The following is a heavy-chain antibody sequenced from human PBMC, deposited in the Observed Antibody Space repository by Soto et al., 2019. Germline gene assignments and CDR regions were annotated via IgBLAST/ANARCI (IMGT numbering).Heavy chain of an antibody. Sequence: PSETLSLTCAVYGGSFSDYYWSWIRQPPGKGLEWIGEINHSGSTNYNPSLKSRVIISVDTSKNQFSLKLSSVTAADTAVYFCARGDYGGNSDDYWGRGTLVTVSS. CDR2: INHSGST. CDR3: ARGDYGGNSDDY. V-gene: IGHV4-34*01. CDR1: GGSFSDYY. J-gene: IGHJ4*02. D-gene: IGHD4-17*01.